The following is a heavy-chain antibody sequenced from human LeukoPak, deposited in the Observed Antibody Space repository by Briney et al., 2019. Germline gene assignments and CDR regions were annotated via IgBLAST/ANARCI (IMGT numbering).Heavy chain of an antibody. CDR1: GYTLTELS. V-gene: IGHV1-24*01. D-gene: IGHD4-17*01. CDR3: ATGTTVTTWGAFDI. J-gene: IGHJ3*02. CDR2: FDPEDGET. Sequence: ASVNVSCKVSGYTLTELSMHWVGQAPGKGLEWMGGFDPEDGETIYAQKFQGRVTMTEDTSTDKAYMELSSLRSEDTAVYYCATGTTVTTWGAFDIWGQGTMVTVSS.